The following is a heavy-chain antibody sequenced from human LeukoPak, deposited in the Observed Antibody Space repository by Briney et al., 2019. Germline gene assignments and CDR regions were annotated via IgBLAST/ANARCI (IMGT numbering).Heavy chain of an antibody. Sequence: GGSLRLSCAASGFTFSRDWMHWVRQAPGKGLEWVSAVSGSGGSTYYADSVKGRFTISRDNSKNTLYMQMNSLRAEDTAVYYCAKADRTYYFDTSGYCLDYWGQGTLVTVSS. CDR2: VSGSGGST. CDR3: AKADRTYYFDTSGYCLDY. J-gene: IGHJ4*02. CDR1: GFTFSRDW. V-gene: IGHV3-23*01. D-gene: IGHD3-22*01.